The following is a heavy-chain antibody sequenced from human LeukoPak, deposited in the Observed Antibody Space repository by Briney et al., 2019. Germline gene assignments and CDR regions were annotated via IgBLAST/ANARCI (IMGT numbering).Heavy chain of an antibody. CDR1: GGSINHY. CDR2: IYSSGSA. Sequence: SETLSLTCTVSGGSINHYWSWIRQPAGKGLEWIGRIYSSGSANYSPSLKSRVSMSIDTSNNHFSLNLTSVIAADTALYFCARDVRYASGWSTPESWGQGTLVTVSS. D-gene: IGHD6-19*01. V-gene: IGHV4-4*07. CDR3: ARDVRYASGWSTPES. J-gene: IGHJ5*02.